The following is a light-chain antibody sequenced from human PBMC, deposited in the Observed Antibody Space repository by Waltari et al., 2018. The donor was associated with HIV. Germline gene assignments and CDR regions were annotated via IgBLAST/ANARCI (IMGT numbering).Light chain of an antibody. CDR1: SSDIGNYKY. CDR2: EDN. V-gene: IGLV2-14*01. J-gene: IGLJ2*01. CDR3: SSYTDSSVI. Sequence: QSALTQPASVSGSTGQSITISCTGASSDIGNYKYVSWYQHHPGIAPKLIIYEDNKRPSGVSNRFSGSKSGKTASLTISGLQAEDESDYYCSSYTDSSVIFGGGTKVTVL.